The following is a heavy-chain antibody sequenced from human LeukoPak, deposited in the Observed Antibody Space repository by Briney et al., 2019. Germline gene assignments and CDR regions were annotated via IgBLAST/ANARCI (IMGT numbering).Heavy chain of an antibody. CDR3: ARLEWFPQGYMDV. D-gene: IGHD3-3*01. J-gene: IGHJ6*03. V-gene: IGHV5-51*01. CDR1: GYSFTSYW. Sequence: GESLKISCKGSGYSFTSYWIGWVRQMPGKGLEWMGIIFPADSDTRYSPSFQGQVTISADKSISTAYLHWSSLKASDNAMYYRARLEWFPQGYMDVWGKGTTVTISS. CDR2: IFPADSDT.